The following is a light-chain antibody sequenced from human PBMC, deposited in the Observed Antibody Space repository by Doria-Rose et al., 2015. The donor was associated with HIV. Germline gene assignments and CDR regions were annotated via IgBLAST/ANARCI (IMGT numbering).Light chain of an antibody. CDR3: NSRDNSGNHVV. CDR2: GKN. Sequence: SSELTQDPAVSVALGQTVRITCQGDSLRSYYATWYQQKPGQAPVLVIYGKNSRASGIPDRFSGSSSGNTASLTITGAQAEDEADYYCNSRDNSGNHVVFGGGTKLTAL. V-gene: IGLV3-19*01. J-gene: IGLJ2*01. CDR1: SLRSYY.